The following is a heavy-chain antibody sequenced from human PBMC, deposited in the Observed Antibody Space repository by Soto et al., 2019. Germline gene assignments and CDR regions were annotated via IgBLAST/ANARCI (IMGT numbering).Heavy chain of an antibody. Sequence: SETLYLTCTVSGGSISSYYWSWIRQPPGKGLEWIGYIYYSGSTNYNPSLKSRVTISVDTSKNQFSLKLSSVTAADTAVYYCARDYSLYGSTGWFDPWGQGTLVTVSS. CDR3: ARDYSLYGSTGWFDP. V-gene: IGHV4-59*01. CDR1: GGSISSYY. J-gene: IGHJ5*02. CDR2: IYYSGST. D-gene: IGHD6-13*01.